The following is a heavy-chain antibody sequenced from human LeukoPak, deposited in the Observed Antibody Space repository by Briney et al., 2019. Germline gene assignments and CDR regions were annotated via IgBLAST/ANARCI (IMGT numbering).Heavy chain of an antibody. D-gene: IGHD3-3*01. J-gene: IGHJ3*02. V-gene: IGHV3-21*01. Sequence: SGGSLRLSCAASGFTFSSYSMNWVRQAPGKGLEWVSSISSSSSYIYYADSVKGRFTISRDNAKNSLYLQMNSLRAEDTAVYYCARVYYDFWSGDDAFDIWGQGTMVTVSS. CDR2: ISSSSSYI. CDR1: GFTFSSYS. CDR3: ARVYYDFWSGDDAFDI.